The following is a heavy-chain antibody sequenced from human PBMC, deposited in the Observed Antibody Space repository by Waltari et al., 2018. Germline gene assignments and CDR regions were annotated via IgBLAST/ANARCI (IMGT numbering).Heavy chain of an antibody. Sequence: GKGLEWMACIWNDGNYKDYAESVKGRFTISRDNSKNTLSLQMNSLRVEDTAVYYCAKGGDCSSTSCYFTDWGQGTLITVSS. CDR2: IWNDGNYK. V-gene: IGHV3-33*06. D-gene: IGHD2-2*01. CDR3: AKGGDCSSTSCYFTD. J-gene: IGHJ4*02.